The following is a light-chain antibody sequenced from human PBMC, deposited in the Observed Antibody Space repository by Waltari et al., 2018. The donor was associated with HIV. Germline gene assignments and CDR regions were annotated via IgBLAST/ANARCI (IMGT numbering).Light chain of an antibody. V-gene: IGKV4-1*01. CDR2: WAS. CDR1: TSVLYSSNNKNY. Sequence: DIVMTQSPDSLAVSLGERATINCNSSTSVLYSSNNKNYLAWYQQKPGQPPKLLIYWASTRESWVPDRFSGSGSGTDFTLTISSLQAEDVAVYYCQQYYSTPLTFGGGTKVEIK. J-gene: IGKJ4*01. CDR3: QQYYSTPLT.